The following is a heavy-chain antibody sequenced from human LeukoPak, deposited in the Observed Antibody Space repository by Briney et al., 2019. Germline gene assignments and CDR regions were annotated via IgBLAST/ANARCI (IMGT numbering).Heavy chain of an antibody. CDR3: ARDGYSGSYSANYFDY. Sequence: GGSLRLSCAASGFTFSSYAMHWVCQAPGKGLEWVAVISYDGSSKYYADSVKGRFTISRDNSRNTLYLQMNSLRAEDTAVYYCARDGYSGSYSANYFDYWGQGTPVTVSS. D-gene: IGHD1-26*01. CDR1: GFTFSSYA. CDR2: ISYDGSSK. J-gene: IGHJ4*02. V-gene: IGHV3-30-3*01.